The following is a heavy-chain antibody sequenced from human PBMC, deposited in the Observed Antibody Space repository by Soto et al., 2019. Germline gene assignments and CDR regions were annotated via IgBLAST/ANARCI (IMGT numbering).Heavy chain of an antibody. CDR2: IIPISGTA. J-gene: IGHJ6*02. Sequence: QVQLVQSGAEVKKPGSSVKVSCKASGVTFSSYAISWVRQAPGQGLEWMGGIIPISGTANYAQKFQGRVTITADESTSTAYRELSSPRSQDTAVYYCARSQGSSTSLEIYYYYYYGMDVWGQGTTVTVSS. CDR1: GVTFSSYA. V-gene: IGHV1-69*01. CDR3: ARSQGSSTSLEIYYYYYYGMDV. D-gene: IGHD2-2*01.